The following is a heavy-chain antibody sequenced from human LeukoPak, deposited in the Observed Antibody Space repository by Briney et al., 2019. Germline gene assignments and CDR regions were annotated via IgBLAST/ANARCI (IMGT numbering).Heavy chain of an antibody. Sequence: PGGSLRLSCAASGFTFSSYSMNWVRQAPGKGLEWVSSISSSSSYIYYADSVKGRFTISRDNAKNSLYLQMNSLRAEDTAVYYCAREAVEGVVVAATPAYYYYCMDVWGKGTTVTVSS. CDR2: ISSSSSYI. CDR3: AREAVEGVVVAATPAYYYYCMDV. D-gene: IGHD2-15*01. J-gene: IGHJ6*03. V-gene: IGHV3-21*01. CDR1: GFTFSSYS.